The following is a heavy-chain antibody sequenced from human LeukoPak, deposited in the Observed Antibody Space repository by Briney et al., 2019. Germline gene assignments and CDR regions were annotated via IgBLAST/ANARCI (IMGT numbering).Heavy chain of an antibody. V-gene: IGHV3-23*01. D-gene: IGHD3-3*01. CDR2: ISGSGGST. J-gene: IGHJ4*02. CDR3: AKTYYDFWSGYFITNY. Sequence: GGPLRLSCAASGFTFSSYAMSWVRQAPGKGLEWVSAISGSGGSTYYADSVKGRFTISRDNSKNTLYLQMNSLRAEDTAVYYCAKTYYDFWSGYFITNYWGQGTLVTVSS. CDR1: GFTFSSYA.